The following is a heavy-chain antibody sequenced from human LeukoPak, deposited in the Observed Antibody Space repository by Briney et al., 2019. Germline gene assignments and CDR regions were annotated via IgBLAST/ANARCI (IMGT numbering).Heavy chain of an antibody. CDR3: ARDAPELLWFGELLPDY. V-gene: IGHV1-3*01. CDR1: GGTFSSYA. J-gene: IGHJ4*02. CDR2: INAGNGNT. Sequence: ASVKVSCKASGGTFSSYAISWVRQAPGQGLEWMGWINAGNGNTKYSQKFQGRVTITRDTSASTAYIELSSLRSEDTAVYYCARDAPELLWFGELLPDYWGQGTLVTVSS. D-gene: IGHD3-10*01.